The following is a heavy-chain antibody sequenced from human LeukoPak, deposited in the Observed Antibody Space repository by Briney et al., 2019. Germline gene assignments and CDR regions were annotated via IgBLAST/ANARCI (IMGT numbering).Heavy chain of an antibody. CDR2: IIPIFGTA. Sequence: ASVKVSCKASGSTFSSYAISRVPQAPGQGLEWMGRIIPIFGTANYAQKFQGRVTITADKSTSTAYMELSSLRSEDTAVYYCARDRPRYSSGSENYYYYYYMDFWGKGTTVTVSS. J-gene: IGHJ6*03. CDR1: GSTFSSYA. CDR3: ARDRPRYSSGSENYYYYYYMDF. V-gene: IGHV1-69*06. D-gene: IGHD6-19*01.